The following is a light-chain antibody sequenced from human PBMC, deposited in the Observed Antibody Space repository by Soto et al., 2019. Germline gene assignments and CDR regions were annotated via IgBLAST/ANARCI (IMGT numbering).Light chain of an antibody. V-gene: IGLV2-18*02. CDR1: SSDVGSYNG. CDR3: KSYTISSTYV. J-gene: IGLJ1*01. Sequence: QSALTQPPSVSGSPGQSVTISCTGTSSDVGSYNGVSWYQQPPGTAPKLIIYEGSNRPSGVPDRFSGSKSGNTASLTISGLQAEDEADYYCKSYTISSTYVFGTG. CDR2: EGS.